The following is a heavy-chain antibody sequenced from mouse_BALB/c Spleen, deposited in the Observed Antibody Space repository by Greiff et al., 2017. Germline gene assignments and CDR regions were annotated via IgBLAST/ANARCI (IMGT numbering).Heavy chain of an antibody. CDR1: GFSLTSYG. D-gene: IGHD2-4*01. V-gene: IGHV2-4-1*01. CDR2: IWSGGST. J-gene: IGHJ2*01. Sequence: VQLQQSGPGLVQPSQSLSITCTVSGFSLTSYGVHWVRQSPGKGLEWLGVIWSGGSTDYNAAFISRLSISKDNSKSQVFFKMNSLQADDTAIYYCARNYYYDYSPFDYWGQGTTLTVSS. CDR3: ARNYYYDYSPFDY.